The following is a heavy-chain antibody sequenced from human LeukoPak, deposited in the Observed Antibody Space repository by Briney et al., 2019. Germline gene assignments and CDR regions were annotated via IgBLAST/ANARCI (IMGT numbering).Heavy chain of an antibody. D-gene: IGHD6-13*01. CDR1: GFTFSSYA. V-gene: IGHV3-23*01. Sequence: GGSLRLSCAASGFTFSSYAMSWVRQAPGKGLEWVSAISGSGGSTYYADSVKGRFTISRDNSKNTLYLQMNSLRAEDTAVYYCAKNISYSSSWYLVDYGGKGPLATVPS. CDR3: AKNISYSSSWYLVDY. CDR2: ISGSGGST. J-gene: IGHJ4*02.